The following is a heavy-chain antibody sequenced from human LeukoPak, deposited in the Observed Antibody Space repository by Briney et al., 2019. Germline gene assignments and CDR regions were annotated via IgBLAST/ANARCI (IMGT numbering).Heavy chain of an antibody. V-gene: IGHV1-2*02. CDR2: INPNSGGT. CDR3: ARDPPGYYYYMDV. D-gene: IGHD7-27*01. Sequence: ASVKVSCKASGYTFTGYYMHWVRQAPGQGLEWMGWINPNSGGTNYAQKFQGRVTMTRDTFISTAYMELSRLRSDDTAVYYCARDPPGYYYYMDVWGKGTTVTVSS. CDR1: GYTFTGYY. J-gene: IGHJ6*03.